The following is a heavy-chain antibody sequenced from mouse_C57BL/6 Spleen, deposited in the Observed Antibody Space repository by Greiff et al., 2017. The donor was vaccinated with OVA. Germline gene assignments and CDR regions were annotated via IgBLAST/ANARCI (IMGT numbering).Heavy chain of an antibody. CDR1: GYAFSSSW. CDR2: IYPGDGDT. Sequence: VQLQQSGPELVKPGASVKISCKASGYAFSSSWMNWVKQRPGKGLEWIGRIYPGDGDTNYNGKFKGKATLTADKSSSTAYMQLSSLTSEDAAVYFCARKGDGYYVDDDWGQGTTLTVSS. CDR3: ARKGDGYYVDDD. J-gene: IGHJ2*01. V-gene: IGHV1-82*01. D-gene: IGHD2-3*01.